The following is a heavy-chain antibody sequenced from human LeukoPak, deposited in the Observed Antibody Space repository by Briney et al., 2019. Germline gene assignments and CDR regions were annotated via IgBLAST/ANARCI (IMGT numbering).Heavy chain of an antibody. CDR1: GFTFSSYN. V-gene: IGHV3-48*04. CDR3: ARDRRAATFDC. CDR2: ISSSSSTI. J-gene: IGHJ4*02. D-gene: IGHD6-13*01. Sequence: GGSLRLSCAASGFTFSSYNMNWVRQAPGKGLEWVSYISSSSSTIYYADSVKGRFTISRDNAKNSLYLQMNSLRAEDTAVYYCARDRRAATFDCWGQGTLVTVSS.